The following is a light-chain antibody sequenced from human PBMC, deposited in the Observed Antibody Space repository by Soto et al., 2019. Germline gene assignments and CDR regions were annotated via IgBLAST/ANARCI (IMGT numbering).Light chain of an antibody. Sequence: EKVMTQSPAPLSVSPGERATLSCRASQSVSSSYLAWYQQKPGQAPRLLIYGGSSRATGIPVRFSGSGSETDFTLTITRLEPEYFAMYYCQQYSSSRTLGQGTKV. CDR1: QSVSSSY. V-gene: IGKV3-20*01. J-gene: IGKJ1*01. CDR3: QQYSSSRT. CDR2: GGS.